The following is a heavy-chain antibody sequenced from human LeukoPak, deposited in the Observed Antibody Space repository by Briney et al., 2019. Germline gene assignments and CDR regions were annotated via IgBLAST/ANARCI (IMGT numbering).Heavy chain of an antibody. Sequence: SETLSLTCTVSGASVSNYDWSWIRQPPGKGLEWIGYVYYSGSTNYYPSLKSRVTISVDTSKNQFSLKLSSVTAADTAVYYCARRGKAAADDYWSQGTLVTVSS. D-gene: IGHD6-13*01. J-gene: IGHJ4*02. CDR2: VYYSGST. V-gene: IGHV4-59*08. CDR3: ARRGKAAADDY. CDR1: GASVSNYD.